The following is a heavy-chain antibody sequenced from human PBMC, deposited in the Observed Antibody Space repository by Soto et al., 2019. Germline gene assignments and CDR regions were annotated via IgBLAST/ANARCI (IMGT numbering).Heavy chain of an antibody. CDR2: IYSGGNT. CDR1: GFIVRSYY. J-gene: IGHJ4*02. V-gene: IGHV3-66*01. CDR3: ARGYSGSGPLDY. Sequence: GGSLRLSCAASGFIVRSYYMSWVRQAPGKGLEWVSIIYSGGNTFYADSVKGRFTISRDNSKNTLYLQMNSLRAEDTAVYYCARGYSGSGPLDYWGQGTLVTVSS. D-gene: IGHD3-10*01.